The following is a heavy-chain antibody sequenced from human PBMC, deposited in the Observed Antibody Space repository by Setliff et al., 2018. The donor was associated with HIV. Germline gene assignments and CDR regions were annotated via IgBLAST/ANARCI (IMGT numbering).Heavy chain of an antibody. J-gene: IGHJ5*02. CDR1: GGSVSSPSYY. Sequence: ETLSLTCAVSGGSVSSPSYYWGWIRQPPGKGLEWIGSVYNSGITFKNPSLKSRVSITVDRSGNQFSLRLTSVTAADTAVYYCATCRHRPSNWFDPWGQGTVVTVSS. CDR2: VYNSGIT. CDR3: ATCRHRPSNWFDP. V-gene: IGHV4-39*07.